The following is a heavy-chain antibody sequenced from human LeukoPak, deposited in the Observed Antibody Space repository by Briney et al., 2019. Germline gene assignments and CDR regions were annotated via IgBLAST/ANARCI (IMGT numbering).Heavy chain of an antibody. V-gene: IGHV3-23*01. Sequence: PGGSLRRSCAVAGITRSNYGMSWVRQAQGQGLEWVAGISGSGGGTNYADSVKGRFTISRDNPRNTLYLRMNSLRAEDTAVYFCAKRGVVIRVILVGFHKEAYYFDSWGQGALVTVSS. CDR1: GITRSNYG. CDR3: AKRGVVIRVILVGFHKEAYYFDS. D-gene: IGHD3-22*01. J-gene: IGHJ4*02. CDR2: ISGSGGGT.